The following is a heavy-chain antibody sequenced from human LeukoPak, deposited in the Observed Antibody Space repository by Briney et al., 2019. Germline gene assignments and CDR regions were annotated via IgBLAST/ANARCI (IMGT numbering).Heavy chain of an antibody. J-gene: IGHJ4*02. D-gene: IGHD3-3*01. Sequence: PGGSLRLSCAASGFTFSSYSMNWVRQAPGKGLEWVSSISSSSSYIYYADSVKGRFTISRDNAKNSLYLQMNSLRAEDTAVYYCARGHSVDFWSGYSYYFDYWGQGTLVTVSS. CDR3: ARGHSVDFWSGYSYYFDY. CDR2: ISSSSSYI. CDR1: GFTFSSYS. V-gene: IGHV3-21*01.